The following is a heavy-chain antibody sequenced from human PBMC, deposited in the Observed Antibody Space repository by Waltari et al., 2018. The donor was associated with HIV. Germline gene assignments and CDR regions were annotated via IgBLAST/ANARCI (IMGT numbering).Heavy chain of an antibody. V-gene: IGHV4-39*01. Sequence: QLQLQESGPGLVKPSETLSLTCTVSGDSISSSTYYWGWIRQPPGKGLEWIGSIYYSGSTYYNPSLKSRVTISVDTSKNQFSLKLTSVTAADTAVYYCALLRMGYWGQGTLVTVSS. CDR1: GDSISSSTYY. D-gene: IGHD1-26*01. J-gene: IGHJ4*02. CDR3: ALLRMGY. CDR2: IYYSGST.